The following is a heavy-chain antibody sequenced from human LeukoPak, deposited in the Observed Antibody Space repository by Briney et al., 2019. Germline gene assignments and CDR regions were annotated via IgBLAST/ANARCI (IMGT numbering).Heavy chain of an antibody. CDR2: ISSTSSYI. V-gene: IGHV3-21*01. CDR1: GFTFSSYS. D-gene: IGHD6-6*01. Sequence: GGSLRLSCAASGFTFSSYSMNWVRQAPGKVLEWVSSISSTSSYIYYADSVKGRFTISTDNAKNSLYLQMSSLRAEDTAVYYCARGSGGQQLIRGYYYMDVWGKGTTVTVSS. CDR3: ARGSGGQQLIRGYYYMDV. J-gene: IGHJ6*03.